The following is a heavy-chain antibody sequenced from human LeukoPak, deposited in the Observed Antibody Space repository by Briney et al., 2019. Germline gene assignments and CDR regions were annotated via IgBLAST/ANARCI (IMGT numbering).Heavy chain of an antibody. CDR3: ARHTTHGDYNPNDY. J-gene: IGHJ4*02. Sequence: PSETLSLTCTVSGGSISNYYGSWIRQPPGKELEWIGYISCSGNTDSNPSLKSRVTISVDTSKNQFSLKLSSVTAADTAVYYCARHTTHGDYNPNDYWGQGTLVTVSS. V-gene: IGHV4-59*08. CDR1: GGSISNYY. D-gene: IGHD3-16*01. CDR2: ISCSGNT.